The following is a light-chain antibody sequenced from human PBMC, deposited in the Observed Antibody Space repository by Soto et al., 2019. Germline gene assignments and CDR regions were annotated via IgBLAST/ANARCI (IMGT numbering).Light chain of an antibody. CDR3: QQRSEWPRT. J-gene: IGKJ1*01. CDR2: DAS. V-gene: IGKV3-11*01. CDR1: QSISSS. Sequence: EIVLTQSPATLSLSPGERATLSCRASQSISSSLAWYQQKPGQAPRLLIYDASSRATGFPARFSGSGSGTDFTLTIGSLEPDAFAVYYCQQRSEWPRTFGQGTKVEIK.